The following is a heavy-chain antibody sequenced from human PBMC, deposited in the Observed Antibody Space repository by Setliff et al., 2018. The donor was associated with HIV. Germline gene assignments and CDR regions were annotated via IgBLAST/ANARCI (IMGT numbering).Heavy chain of an antibody. CDR2: INPNSGGT. J-gene: IGHJ3*02. CDR3: ATKVHCTNGVCLDAFDT. Sequence: ASVKVSCKASGYIFTDYYMHWVRQAPGQELGWMGRINPNSGGTNYAQKFQGRVTMTRDTSISTAHMELSRLRSDDTAVYYCATKVHCTNGVCLDAFDTWGQGTMVTVSS. CDR1: GYIFTDYY. V-gene: IGHV1-2*06. D-gene: IGHD2-8*01.